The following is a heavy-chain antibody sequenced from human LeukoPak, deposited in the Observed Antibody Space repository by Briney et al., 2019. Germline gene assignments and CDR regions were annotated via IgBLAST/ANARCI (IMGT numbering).Heavy chain of an antibody. CDR3: GKRLYDSSGYSYYYGMDV. CDR1: GFTFRSDA. J-gene: IGHJ6*02. Sequence: GGSLRLSCAASGFTFRSDAMSWVRQAPGKGLEGGSAVSGSGGSTYYADSVKGRFNISRDNSKHTLYLQINSLRAEDTAVYYCGKRLYDSSGYSYYYGMDVWGQGTTVTVSS. CDR2: VSGSGGST. V-gene: IGHV3-23*01. D-gene: IGHD3-22*01.